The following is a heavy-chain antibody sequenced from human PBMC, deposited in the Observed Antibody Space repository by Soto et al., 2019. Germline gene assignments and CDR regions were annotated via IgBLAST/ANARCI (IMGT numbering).Heavy chain of an antibody. D-gene: IGHD1-1*01. CDR3: VRDGTKTLRNWFDP. V-gene: IGHV4-4*07. CDR1: GASISGFY. CDR2: IYATGTT. Sequence: SETLSLTCTVSGASISGFYWSWIRKSAGKGLEWIGRIYATGTTDYNPSLKSRVMMSVDTSKRQFSLKLRSVTAADTAVYYCVRDGTKTLRNWFDPWGQGISVTVSS. J-gene: IGHJ5*02.